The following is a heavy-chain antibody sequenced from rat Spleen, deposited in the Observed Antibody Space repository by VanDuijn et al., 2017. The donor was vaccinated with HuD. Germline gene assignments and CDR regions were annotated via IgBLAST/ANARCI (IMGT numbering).Heavy chain of an antibody. D-gene: IGHD1-2*01. Sequence: EVQLVESGGGLVQPGRSMKLSCAASGFTFSNYYMAWVRQAPTKGLEWVASISTGGGNTYYRDSVKGRFTISRDNAKSTLYLQMNSLRSEDTATYYCATPRSSLYNWFAYWGQGTLVTVSS. V-gene: IGHV5-25*01. CDR3: ATPRSSLYNWFAY. CDR2: ISTGGGNT. J-gene: IGHJ3*01. CDR1: GFTFSNYY.